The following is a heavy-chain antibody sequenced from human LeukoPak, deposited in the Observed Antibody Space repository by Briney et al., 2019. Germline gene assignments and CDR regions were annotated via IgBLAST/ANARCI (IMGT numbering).Heavy chain of an antibody. J-gene: IGHJ3*02. CDR2: MRRDGNEI. V-gene: IGHV3-7*01. Sequence: GGSLRLSCSASGFTFSTYWMSWVRQAPGKGLEWVANMRRDGNEIYYLDSVRGRFTISRDNAKNSLYLQLNSLRAEDTAVYYCARDGATYYDFWSGYPGAFDIWGQGTMVTVSS. CDR3: ARDGATYYDFWSGYPGAFDI. CDR1: GFTFSTYW. D-gene: IGHD3-3*01.